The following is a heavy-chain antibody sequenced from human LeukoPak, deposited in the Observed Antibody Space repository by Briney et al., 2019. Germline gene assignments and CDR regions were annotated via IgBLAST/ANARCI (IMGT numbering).Heavy chain of an antibody. D-gene: IGHD1-26*01. CDR2: IWYDGSNE. V-gene: IGHV3-33*01. J-gene: IGHJ4*02. CDR3: ARGTTVGASDY. CDR1: GFTFSSYA. Sequence: PGRSLRLSCAASGFTFSSYAMHWVRQAPGKGLEWVAVIWYDGSNEHYGDSVKGRFTISRDNSKNTLYLQMNSLRAEDTAVYYCARGTTVGASDYWGQGTLVTVSS.